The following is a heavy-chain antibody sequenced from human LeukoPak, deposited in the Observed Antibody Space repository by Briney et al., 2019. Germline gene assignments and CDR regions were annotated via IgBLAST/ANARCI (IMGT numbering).Heavy chain of an antibody. V-gene: IGHV3-53*01. CDR3: ARAKSSWYMFDP. J-gene: IGHJ5*02. CDR1: GFTFSSYA. Sequence: GGSLRLSCVVSGFTFSSYAMSWVRQAPGKGLEWVSVIYSGGSTYYADSVKGRFTISRDNSKNTLYLQMNSLRAEDTAVYYCARAKSSWYMFDPWGQGTLVTVSS. D-gene: IGHD6-13*01. CDR2: IYSGGST.